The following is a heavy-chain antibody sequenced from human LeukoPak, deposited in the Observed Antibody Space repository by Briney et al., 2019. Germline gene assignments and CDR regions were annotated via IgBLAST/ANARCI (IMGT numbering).Heavy chain of an antibody. CDR1: GFTVSDYY. CDR3: ARDLTVGPIFTDY. D-gene: IGHD1-26*01. V-gene: IGHV3-11*06. CDR2: IERSGTYT. Sequence: GGSLRLSCAASGFTVSDYYMNWIRQAPGKGLEWVSYIERSGTYTNYADSVKGRFTISRDNAKSSLYLQMNSLRAEDTAVYYCARDLTVGPIFTDYWGQGTQGTVSS. J-gene: IGHJ4*02.